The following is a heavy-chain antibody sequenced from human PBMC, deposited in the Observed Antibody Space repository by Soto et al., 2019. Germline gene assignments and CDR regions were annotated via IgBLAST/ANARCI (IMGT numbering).Heavy chain of an antibody. Sequence: PGGSLRLSCAASGFTFSSYWMHWVRQAPGKGLVWVSRINSDGSSTSYADSVKGRFTISRDNAKNTLYLQMNSLRAEDTAVYYCVRDKITGLFDYWGQGTLVTVSS. CDR1: GFTFSSYW. CDR3: VRDKITGLFDY. V-gene: IGHV3-74*01. J-gene: IGHJ4*02. D-gene: IGHD2-8*02. CDR2: INSDGSST.